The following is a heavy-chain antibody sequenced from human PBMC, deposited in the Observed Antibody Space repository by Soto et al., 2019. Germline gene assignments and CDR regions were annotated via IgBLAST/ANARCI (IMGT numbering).Heavy chain of an antibody. J-gene: IGHJ3*02. D-gene: IGHD1-1*01. CDR3: AGEELERLDDAFDI. Sequence: GESLKISCKGSGYSFTSYWIGWVRQMPGKGLEWMGRIDPSDSYTNYSPSFQGHVTISADKSISTAYLQWSSLKASDTAMYYCAGEELERLDDAFDIWGQGTMVTVSS. V-gene: IGHV5-10-1*01. CDR2: IDPSDSYT. CDR1: GYSFTSYW.